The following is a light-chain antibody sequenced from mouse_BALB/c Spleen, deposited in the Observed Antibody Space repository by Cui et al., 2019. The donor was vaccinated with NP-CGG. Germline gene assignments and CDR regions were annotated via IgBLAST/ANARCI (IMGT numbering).Light chain of an antibody. J-gene: IGLJ1*01. Sequence: QAAVPQESALTTAPGETVTLTCRSSSGSVTTSNHHNWVQEKPDHLFTGLIGSTKNRAPCVPARFSGSLIGNKAARTITGARTEDEAIYFCALWYSNHWVFGGGTKLTVL. CDR1: SGSVTTSNH. CDR3: ALWYSNHWV. CDR2: STK. V-gene: IGLV1*01.